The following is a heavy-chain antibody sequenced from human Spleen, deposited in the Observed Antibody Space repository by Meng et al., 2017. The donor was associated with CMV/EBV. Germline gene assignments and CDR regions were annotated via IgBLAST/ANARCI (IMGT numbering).Heavy chain of an antibody. Sequence: ASVKVSCKASGYTFTGHYVHWVRQAPGQGLEWMGWINPETGGTNYTQKFQGRVTMTADTSVSTAYMELTRLTSDDTAVYFGARTPPPYQLLFDFYNYGLDIWGQGTPVTVSS. D-gene: IGHD2-2*01. CDR3: ARTPPPYQLLFDFYNYGLDI. CDR2: INPETGGT. CDR1: GYTFTGHY. J-gene: IGHJ6*02. V-gene: IGHV1-2*02.